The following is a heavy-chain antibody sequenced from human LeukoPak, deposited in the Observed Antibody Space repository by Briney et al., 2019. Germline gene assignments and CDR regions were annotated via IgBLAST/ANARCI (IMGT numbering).Heavy chain of an antibody. CDR3: ARHSIVGQWLVPFDY. V-gene: IGHV4-61*01. J-gene: IGHJ4*02. CDR1: GGSVTSGNYY. Sequence: PSETLSLTCTVSGGSVTSGNYYWSWIRQPPGKGLEWIGYIYYSGGTNYNPSLKSRVTISVDTSKNQFSLKLSSVTAADTAVYYCARHSIVGQWLVPFDYWGQGTLVTVSS. CDR2: IYYSGGT. D-gene: IGHD6-19*01.